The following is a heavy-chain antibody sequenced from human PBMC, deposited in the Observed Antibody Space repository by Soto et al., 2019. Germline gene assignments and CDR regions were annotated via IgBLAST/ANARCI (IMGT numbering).Heavy chain of an antibody. V-gene: IGHV2-26*01. D-gene: IGHD2-2*01. CDR2: IFSNDEK. CDR1: GFSLSNARMG. Sequence: QVTLKESVPVLVKPTETLTLTCTVSGFSLSNARMGVSWIRQPPGKALEWLAHIFSNDEKSYSTSLKSRLTIAKDTSNSQVVLTMTNMDPVDTATYYCARIRNLGPGYCSSTSFRPRYFCYWGQGTLVTVSS. CDR3: ARIRNLGPGYCSSTSFRPRYFCY. J-gene: IGHJ4*02.